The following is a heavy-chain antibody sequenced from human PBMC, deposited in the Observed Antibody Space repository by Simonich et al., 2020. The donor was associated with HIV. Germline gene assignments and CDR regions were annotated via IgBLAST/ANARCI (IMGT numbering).Heavy chain of an antibody. J-gene: IGHJ4*02. CDR3: AHSPGGGSGSYYNYFDY. CDR2: IDWDEDK. D-gene: IGHD3-10*01. Sequence: QVTLKESGPALVKPTQTLTLTCTFSGFSLSTSGMRVSWIRQPPGKALEWLARIDWDEDKFYRTALKSRLTITKDTSKNQVVLTMTNMDPVDTATYYCAHSPGGGSGSYYNYFDYWGQGTLVTVSS. V-gene: IGHV2-70*04. CDR1: GFSLSTSGMR.